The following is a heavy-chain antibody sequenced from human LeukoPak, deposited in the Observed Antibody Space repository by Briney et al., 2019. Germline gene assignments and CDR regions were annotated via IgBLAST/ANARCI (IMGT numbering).Heavy chain of an antibody. D-gene: IGHD6-13*01. CDR2: ICYSGST. CDR1: GGSISSSSYY. CDR3: ARLNSSSWYGCDAFDI. Sequence: SETLSLTCTVSGGSISSSSYYWGWIRQPPGKGLEWIGSICYSGSTYYNPSLKSRVTISVDTSKNQFSLKLSSVTAADTAVYYCARLNSSSWYGCDAFDIWGQGTMVTVSS. V-gene: IGHV4-39*01. J-gene: IGHJ3*02.